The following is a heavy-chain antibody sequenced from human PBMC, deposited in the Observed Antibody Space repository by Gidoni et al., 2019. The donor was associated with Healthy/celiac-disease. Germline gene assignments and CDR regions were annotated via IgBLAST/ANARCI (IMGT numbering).Heavy chain of an antibody. CDR1: GGTFSSYA. J-gene: IGHJ6*02. CDR2: IIPSFGTA. CDR3: ARDVTSEYSRGWRRYGMDV. Sequence: QVQLVQSGAEVKKPGSSVKVPCKASGGTFSSYAISWVRQAPGHGLEWMGGIIPSFGTANYAQKFQGRVTITADESTSTAYMELSSLRSEDTAVYYCARDVTSEYSRGWRRYGMDVWGQGTTVTVSS. D-gene: IGHD6-19*01. V-gene: IGHV1-69*01.